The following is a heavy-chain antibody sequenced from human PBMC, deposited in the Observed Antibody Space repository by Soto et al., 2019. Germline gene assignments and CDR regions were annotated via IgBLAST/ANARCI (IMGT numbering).Heavy chain of an antibody. CDR3: ARETGYGLRTYYYDSSGYYYDY. V-gene: IGHV1-2*02. D-gene: IGHD3-22*01. CDR2: INPNSGGT. CDR1: GYTFTGYY. Sequence: ASVKVSCKASGYTFTGYYMHGVRQAPGQGLEWMGWINPNSGGTNYAQKFQGRVTMTRDTSISTAYMELSRLRSDDTAVYYCARETGYGLRTYYYDSSGYYYDYWGQGTLVTVSS. J-gene: IGHJ4*02.